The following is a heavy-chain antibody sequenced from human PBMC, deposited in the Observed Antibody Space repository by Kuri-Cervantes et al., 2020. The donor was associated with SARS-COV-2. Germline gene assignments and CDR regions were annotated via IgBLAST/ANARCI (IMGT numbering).Heavy chain of an antibody. Sequence: ETLSLTCAASGFTFSSYWMSWVRQAPGKGLEWVANIKQDGSEKYYVDSVKGRFTISRDNAKNSLYLQMNSLRAEDTAVYYCARTTYGSGSYWDDAFDIWGRGTMVTVSS. CDR1: GFTFSSYW. CDR3: ARTTYGSGSYWDDAFDI. V-gene: IGHV3-7*01. D-gene: IGHD3-10*01. J-gene: IGHJ3*02. CDR2: IKQDGSEK.